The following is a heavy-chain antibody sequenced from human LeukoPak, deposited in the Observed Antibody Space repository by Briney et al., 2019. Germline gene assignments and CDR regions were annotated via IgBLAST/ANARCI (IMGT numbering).Heavy chain of an antibody. D-gene: IGHD3-10*01. J-gene: IGHJ4*02. CDR2: INAGNGNT. CDR1: GYTFTSYA. CDR3: AREDPITMVRGVY. Sequence: ASVKVSCKASGYTFTSYAMHWVRQAPGQRLEWMGWINAGNGNTKYSQKFQGRVTITRDTSASTAYMELSSLRSEDTAVYYCAREDPITMVRGVYWGQGTLVIVSS. V-gene: IGHV1-3*01.